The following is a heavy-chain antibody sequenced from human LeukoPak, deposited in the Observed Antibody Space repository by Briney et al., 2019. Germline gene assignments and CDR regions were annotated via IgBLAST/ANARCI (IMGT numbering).Heavy chain of an antibody. J-gene: IGHJ5*02. Sequence: PGGSLKLSCAASGLTFSGSAVHWVRRPSGKGLEWVGRIGCKTNPYAAAYAASVKGRFTVSRDDSKNTAYLEMNSLKTEDTALYYCARRGGYCTGTACYDLWGQGTLVTVSS. CDR1: GLTFSGSA. CDR3: ARRGGYCTGTACYDL. CDR2: IGCKTNPYAA. V-gene: IGHV3-73*01. D-gene: IGHD2-2*01.